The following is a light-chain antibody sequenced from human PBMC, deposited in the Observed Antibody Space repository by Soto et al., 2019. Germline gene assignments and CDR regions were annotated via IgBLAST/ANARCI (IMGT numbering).Light chain of an antibody. J-gene: IGKJ3*01. CDR2: AAS. Sequence: DIQMTQSPSSVSASVGDRVTIAFRACHNINSWLAWYQQKPGRAPRFLIYAASSLQSGVPSRFSCSGSGTEFTITITTLQPEDFATYCGQQANSFPFTFGPGTRVDIK. CDR3: QQANSFPFT. CDR1: HNINSW. V-gene: IGKV1-12*01.